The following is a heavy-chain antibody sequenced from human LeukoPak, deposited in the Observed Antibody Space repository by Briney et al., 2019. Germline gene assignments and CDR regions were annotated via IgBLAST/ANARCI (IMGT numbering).Heavy chain of an antibody. V-gene: IGHV3-48*04. D-gene: IGHD3-22*01. J-gene: IGHJ4*02. CDR3: ARSGGSYYYDSSGYFDY. CDR2: ISSSSDTI. CDR1: GFTFGPYT. Sequence: GGSLRLSCAASGFTFGPYTMNWVRQAPGKGLEWVSDISSSSDTIYYADSVKGRFTISRDNAKNSLYLQMNSLRVEDTAVYYCARSGGSYYYDSSGYFDYWGQGTLVTVSS.